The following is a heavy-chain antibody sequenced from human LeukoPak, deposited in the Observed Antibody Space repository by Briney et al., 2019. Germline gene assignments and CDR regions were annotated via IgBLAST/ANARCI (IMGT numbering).Heavy chain of an antibody. Sequence: GGSLRLSCAASGFTFSSYSMNWVRQAPGKGLEWVSSISSSSSYIYYADSVKGRFTISRDNAKNSLYLQMNSLRAEDTAAYYCARDGRRAMVDWGQGTLVTVSS. V-gene: IGHV3-21*01. J-gene: IGHJ4*02. CDR2: ISSSSSYI. CDR3: ARDGRRAMVD. D-gene: IGHD5-18*01. CDR1: GFTFSSYS.